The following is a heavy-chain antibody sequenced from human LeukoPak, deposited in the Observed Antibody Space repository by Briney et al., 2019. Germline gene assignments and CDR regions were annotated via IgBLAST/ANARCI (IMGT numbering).Heavy chain of an antibody. CDR1: GFTFSSYS. CDR3: ARDSRIAAAGTSDY. V-gene: IGHV3-21*01. Sequence: PGGSLRLSCAASGFTFSSYSMNWVRQAPGKGLEWVSSISSSSSYIYYADSVKGRFTISRDNAKNSLYLQMNSLRAEDTAVYYCARDSRIAAAGTSDYWGQGTLVTVSS. J-gene: IGHJ4*02. CDR2: ISSSSSYI. D-gene: IGHD6-13*01.